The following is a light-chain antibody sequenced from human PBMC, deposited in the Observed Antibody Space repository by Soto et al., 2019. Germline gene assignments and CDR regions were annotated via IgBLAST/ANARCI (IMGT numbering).Light chain of an antibody. J-gene: IGKJ1*01. CDR2: DAS. Sequence: EILMTQSPATLSVSPGERATLSCRASQSVSSNLAWYQQKPGQAPRLFIYDASTRATGIPARFSGGGSGTEFTLTISSLQSEDFAVYYCQQYNNWPQTFGQGTEVEIK. CDR3: QQYNNWPQT. CDR1: QSVSSN. V-gene: IGKV3-15*01.